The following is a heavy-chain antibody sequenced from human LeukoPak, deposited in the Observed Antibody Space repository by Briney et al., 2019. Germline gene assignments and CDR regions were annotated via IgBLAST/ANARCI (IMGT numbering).Heavy chain of an antibody. CDR2: IKQDGSEK. V-gene: IGHV3-7*01. J-gene: IGHJ6*03. Sequence: PEGSLRLSCAASGFTFSSYWMSWVCPAPGKGLEWGANIKQDGSEKYYVDSVKGRFTISRDNAKNSLYRQMNSRRAEDTAVYYCASFTIFGPYYYYYYMDVWGKGTTVTVSS. CDR1: GFTFSSYW. CDR3: ASFTIFGPYYYYYYMDV. D-gene: IGHD3-3*01.